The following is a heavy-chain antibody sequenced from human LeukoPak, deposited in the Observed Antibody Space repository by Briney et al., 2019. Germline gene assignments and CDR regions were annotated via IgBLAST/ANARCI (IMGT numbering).Heavy chain of an antibody. CDR3: ARGIAAAGTIDPGY. J-gene: IGHJ4*02. CDR2: IYHRGDT. V-gene: IGHV4-31*03. CDR1: GDSISSNGYY. D-gene: IGHD6-13*01. Sequence: SQTLSLTCTVSGDSISSNGYYWSWIRQHPERGLEWIGYIYHRGDTYYNPSLRSRISVSIDTSKNQFSLKLSSVTAADTAVYYCARGIAAAGTIDPGYWGQGTLVTVSS.